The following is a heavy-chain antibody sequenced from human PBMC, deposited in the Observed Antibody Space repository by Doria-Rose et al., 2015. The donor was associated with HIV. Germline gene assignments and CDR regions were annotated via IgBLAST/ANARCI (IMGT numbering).Heavy chain of an antibody. D-gene: IGHD6-13*01. CDR3: ARIKSSRWYHKYYFDF. CDR1: GVSLSSPGMG. Sequence: SGPVLVKPTETLTLTCTVSGVSLSSPGMGVSWIRQPPGKALEWLANIFSDYERSYKTSLKSRLTISRCTSKSQVVITMTDRDPVDTATYYCARIKSSRWYHKYYFDFWGQGTLVIVS. V-gene: IGHV2-26*01. CDR2: IFSDYER. J-gene: IGHJ4*02.